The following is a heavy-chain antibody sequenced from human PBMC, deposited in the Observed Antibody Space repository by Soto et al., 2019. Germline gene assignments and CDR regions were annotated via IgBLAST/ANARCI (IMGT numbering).Heavy chain of an antibody. Sequence: GGSVRLSCAASGFTFSSYGMHWVRQAPGKGLEWVAVIWYDGSNKYYADSVKGRFTISRDNSRNTLYLQMNSLRAEDTVVYYCARDRDRVDHAFEIWGQGTMVTVSS. CDR1: GFTFSSYG. CDR2: IWYDGSNK. CDR3: ARDRDRVDHAFEI. D-gene: IGHD5-12*01. J-gene: IGHJ3*02. V-gene: IGHV3-33*01.